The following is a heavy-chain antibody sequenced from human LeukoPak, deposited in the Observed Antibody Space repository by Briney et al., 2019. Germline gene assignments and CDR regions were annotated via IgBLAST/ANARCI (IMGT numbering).Heavy chain of an antibody. CDR1: GGSISSSSYY. CDR3: ASRTVGITMVRGATRYFDY. Sequence: SETLSLTCTVSGGSISSSSYYWGWIRQPPGKGLEWIGSIYYSGSTYYNPSLKSRVTISVDTSKNQFSLKLSSVTAADTAVYYCASRTVGITMVRGATRYFDYWGQGTLVTVSS. CDR2: IYYSGST. V-gene: IGHV4-39*01. J-gene: IGHJ4*02. D-gene: IGHD3-10*01.